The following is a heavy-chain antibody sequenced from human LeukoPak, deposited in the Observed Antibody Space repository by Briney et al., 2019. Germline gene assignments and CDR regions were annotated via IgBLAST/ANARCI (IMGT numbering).Heavy chain of an antibody. CDR3: GPEAALGY. CDR1: GFTFCSYC. CDR2: IETDGSST. D-gene: IGHD1-14*01. Sequence: PGGSLTLPCAASGFTFCSYCMLCVRQAPGEGLVWVSRIETDGSSTTYADSVKGRFTISRDNAKNTLYLQMNSLRVDDKAVYYCGPEAALGYWGQGTLVTVSS. J-gene: IGHJ4*02. V-gene: IGHV3-74*01.